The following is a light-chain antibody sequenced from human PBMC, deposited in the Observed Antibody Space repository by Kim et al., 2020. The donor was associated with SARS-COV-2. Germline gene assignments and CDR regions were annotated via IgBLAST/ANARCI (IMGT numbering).Light chain of an antibody. J-gene: IGLJ2*01. CDR3: SSYTSSSTLI. Sequence: QSVLTQPASVSGSPGQSVTISCTGTSSDIGGYNFVSCYQQHPGTAPHLMIYDVSNRPSGVSDRFCCSTSAYTASLTSAVLQAEDEADYYCSSYTSSSTLIFGGGTQLTVL. CDR1: SSDIGGYNF. V-gene: IGLV2-14*03. CDR2: DVS.